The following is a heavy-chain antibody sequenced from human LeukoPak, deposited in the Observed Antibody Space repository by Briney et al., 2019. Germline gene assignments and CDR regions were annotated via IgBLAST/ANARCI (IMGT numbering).Heavy chain of an antibody. D-gene: IGHD2-21*01. CDR2: INHSGST. V-gene: IGHV4-34*01. J-gene: IGHJ6*02. CDR1: GGSFSGYY. Sequence: PSETLSLTCAVYGGSFSGYYWSWIRQPPGKGLEWIGEINHSGSTNYNPSLKSRVTISVDTSKNQFSLKLSSVTAADTAVYYCARSRSLFPFPWGRYYYGMDVWGQGTTVTVSS. CDR3: ARSRSLFPFPWGRYYYGMDV.